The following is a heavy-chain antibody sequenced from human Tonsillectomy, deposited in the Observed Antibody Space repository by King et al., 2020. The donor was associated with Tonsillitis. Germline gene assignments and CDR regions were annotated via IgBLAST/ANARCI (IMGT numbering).Heavy chain of an antibody. CDR1: GFTFSSYG. V-gene: IGHV3-30*02. CDR2: IRYDGSYK. J-gene: IGHJ6*02. Sequence: VQLVESGGGVVQPGGSLRLSCAASGFTFSSYGMHWVRQAPGKGLEWVSFIRYDGSYKYYADSVKGRFTISRDNSKNTLYLQMNSLRPEDTAIYYCAKDRQSLYYYYAMGVWGQGTTVTVS. CDR3: AKDRQSLYYYYAMGV. D-gene: IGHD6-19*01.